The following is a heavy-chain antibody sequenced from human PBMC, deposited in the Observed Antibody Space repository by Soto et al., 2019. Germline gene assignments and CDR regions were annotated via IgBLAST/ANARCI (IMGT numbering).Heavy chain of an antibody. J-gene: IGHJ6*02. V-gene: IGHV1-18*01. CDR2: ISAYNGNT. CDR3: ARDGKYCSSNSCYSDYYYYGMDV. CDR1: GYTFTSYG. D-gene: IGHD2-2*02. Sequence: ASVKVSCKASGYTFTSYGISWVRQAPGQGLEWMGWISAYNGNTNYAQKLQGRVTMTTDTSTSTAYMELRSLRSDDTAVYYCARDGKYCSSNSCYSDYYYYGMDVCRQVTTVTAS.